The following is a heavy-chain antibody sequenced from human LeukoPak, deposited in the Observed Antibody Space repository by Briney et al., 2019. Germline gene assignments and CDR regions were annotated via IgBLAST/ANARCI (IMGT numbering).Heavy chain of an antibody. Sequence: GGSLRLSCAASGFTFSSYAMSWVRQAPGKGLEWVSAISGSGGSTYYADSVKGRFTISRDNAKNSLYLQMSSLRAEDTAVYYCAREPQAYSSSWYRHYWGQGTLVTVSS. D-gene: IGHD6-13*01. CDR2: ISGSGGST. CDR3: AREPQAYSSSWYRHY. CDR1: GFTFSSYA. J-gene: IGHJ4*02. V-gene: IGHV3-23*01.